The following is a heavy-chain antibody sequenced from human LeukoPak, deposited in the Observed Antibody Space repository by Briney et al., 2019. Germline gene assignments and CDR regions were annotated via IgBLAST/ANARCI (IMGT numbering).Heavy chain of an antibody. CDR1: GFTFSSYW. Sequence: GGSLRLSCAASGFTFSSYWMHWVRQAPGKGLVWVSRINSDGSSTSYADSVKGRFTISRDNAKNTLYLQMDSLRVEDTAVYYCAKTSPGYTYGLLDYWGQGTLVTVSS. D-gene: IGHD5-18*01. V-gene: IGHV3-74*01. CDR2: INSDGSST. J-gene: IGHJ4*02. CDR3: AKTSPGYTYGLLDY.